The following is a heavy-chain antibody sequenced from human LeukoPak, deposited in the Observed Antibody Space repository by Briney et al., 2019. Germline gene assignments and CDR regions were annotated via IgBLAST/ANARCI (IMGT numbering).Heavy chain of an antibody. Sequence: GGSLRLSCAASGFTFSSYSMNWVRQAPGKGLEWVSYISSSSSTIYYADSVKGRFTISRDNAKNSLYLQMNSLRAEDTAVYYCARDYGEADYWGQGTLVTVSS. CDR2: ISSSSSTI. V-gene: IGHV3-48*04. D-gene: IGHD7-27*01. CDR3: ARDYGEADY. J-gene: IGHJ4*02. CDR1: GFTFSSYS.